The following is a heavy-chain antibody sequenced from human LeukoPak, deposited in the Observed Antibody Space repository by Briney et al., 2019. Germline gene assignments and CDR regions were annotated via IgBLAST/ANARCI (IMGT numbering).Heavy chain of an antibody. CDR1: GDSIISTNSY. CDR3: AVDSSGYYCRFDY. J-gene: IGHJ4*02. V-gene: IGHV4-39*07. D-gene: IGHD3-22*01. Sequence: SEALSLTCSVSGDSIISTNSYWGWIRQPPGKGPEWIASIYYSGSTHYNPSLKSRVTISIDTSTNQSSLKLNSVTAADTAVYYCAVDSSGYYCRFDYWGQGTLVTVSS. CDR2: IYYSGST.